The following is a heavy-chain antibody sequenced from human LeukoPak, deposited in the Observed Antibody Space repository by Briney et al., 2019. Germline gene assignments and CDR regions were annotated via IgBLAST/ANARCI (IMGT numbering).Heavy chain of an antibody. CDR3: ATTPIFGVVIIPTTAFDI. Sequence: GASVKVSCKVSGYTLTELSMHWVRQAPGKGLEWMGGFDPEDGETIYAQKFQGRVTMTEDTSTDTAYMELSSLRSEDTAVYYCATTPIFGVVIIPTTAFDIWGQGTMVTVSS. CDR1: GYTLTELS. D-gene: IGHD3-3*01. V-gene: IGHV1-24*01. J-gene: IGHJ3*02. CDR2: FDPEDGET.